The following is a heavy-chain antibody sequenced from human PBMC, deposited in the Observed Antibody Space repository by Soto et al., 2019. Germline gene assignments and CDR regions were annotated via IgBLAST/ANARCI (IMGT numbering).Heavy chain of an antibody. CDR2: IYYSGST. CDR1: GGSISSYY. J-gene: IGHJ4*02. D-gene: IGHD3-22*01. Sequence: SETLSLTCTVSGGSISSYYWSWIRQPPGKGLEWIGFIYYSGSTNYNPSLKSRVTISVDTSKNQFSLKLSSVTTADTAVYYCARDGADYYDSSGYRLYYFDYWGQGALVTVSS. CDR3: ARDGADYYDSSGYRLYYFDY. V-gene: IGHV4-59*01.